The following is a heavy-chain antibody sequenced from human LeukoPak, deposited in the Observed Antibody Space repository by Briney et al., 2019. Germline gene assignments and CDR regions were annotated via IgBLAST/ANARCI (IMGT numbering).Heavy chain of an antibody. V-gene: IGHV3-11*04. CDR1: GFTFSDYY. Sequence: PGGSLRLSCAASGFTFSDYYMSWIRQAPGEGLEWVSYISSSGSTIYYADSVKGRFTISRDNAKNSLYLQMNSLRAEDTAVYYCARGKSGYSYGYEDYYYYYMDVWGKGTTVTVSS. D-gene: IGHD5-18*01. CDR2: ISSSGSTI. J-gene: IGHJ6*03. CDR3: ARGKSGYSYGYEDYYYYYMDV.